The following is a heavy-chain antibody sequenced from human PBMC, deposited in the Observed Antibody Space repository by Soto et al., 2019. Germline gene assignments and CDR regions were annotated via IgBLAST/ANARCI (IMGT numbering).Heavy chain of an antibody. CDR2: FDPEDGET. Sequence: ASVKVSCKVSGYTLTELSMHWVRQAPGKGLEWMGGFDPEDGETIYAQKFQGRVTMTEDTSTDTAYMELSSLRSEDTAVYYCATNPRQRIAAAGTPPDGNPHYHPQLYYWGQGTLVTVSS. CDR3: ATNPRQRIAAAGTPPDGNPHYHPQLYY. V-gene: IGHV1-24*01. J-gene: IGHJ4*02. CDR1: GYTLTELS. D-gene: IGHD6-13*01.